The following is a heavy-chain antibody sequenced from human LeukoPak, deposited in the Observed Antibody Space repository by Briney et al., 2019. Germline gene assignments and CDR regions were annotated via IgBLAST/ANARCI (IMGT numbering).Heavy chain of an antibody. J-gene: IGHJ6*03. CDR3: ARIRPPDYYYYYYMDV. CDR2: IYYSGST. Sequence: PSETLSLTCTVSGGSISSYYWSWIRQPPGKGLEWIVYIYYSGSTNYNPSLKSRVTISVDTSKNQFSLKLSSVTAADTAVYYCARIRPPDYYYYYYMDVWGKGTTVTVSS. V-gene: IGHV4-59*01. CDR1: GGSISSYY.